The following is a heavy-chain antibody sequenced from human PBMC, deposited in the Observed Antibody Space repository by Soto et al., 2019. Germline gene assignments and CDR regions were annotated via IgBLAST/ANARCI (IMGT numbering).Heavy chain of an antibody. D-gene: IGHD7-27*01. J-gene: IGHJ4*02. V-gene: IGHV1-3*01. Sequence: ASVKVSCKASGYTFSSYAMHWVRQAPGQRLEWMGWINAGYGNTKSSQKFQDRVTISRDTSASTAYMEPTSLRSEDTAVYYCARDTGDGTFDFWGQGTLVTVSS. CDR3: ARDTGDGTFDF. CDR1: GYTFSSYA. CDR2: INAGYGNT.